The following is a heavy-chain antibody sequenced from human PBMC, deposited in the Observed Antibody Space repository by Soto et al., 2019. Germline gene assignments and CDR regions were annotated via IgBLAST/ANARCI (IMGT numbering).Heavy chain of an antibody. D-gene: IGHD6-13*01. V-gene: IGHV3-21*04. CDR1: GFTFSSYS. J-gene: IGHJ6*02. Sequence: GGSLRLSCAASGFTFSSYSMNWVRQAPGKGLEWVSSISSSSSYIYYADSVKGRFTISRDNAKNSLYLQMNSLRSEDTAVYYCARGREPSTIAAAGSPRYYYYYGMDVWGQGTTVTVSS. CDR2: ISSSSSYI. CDR3: ARGREPSTIAAAGSPRYYYYYGMDV.